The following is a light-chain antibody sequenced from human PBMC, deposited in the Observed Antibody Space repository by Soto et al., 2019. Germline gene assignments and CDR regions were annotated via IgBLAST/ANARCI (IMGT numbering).Light chain of an antibody. V-gene: IGKV3D-11*02. Sequence: ENVLTQSPATLSLSPGEGATLSCRASQSINTYLAWYQQKPGQAPRLLIYDASNRATGIPARFSGSGSGTNFTLTISSLEPEDFAVYYCQQRRSWHLTFGQGTRLDIK. CDR2: DAS. CDR1: QSINTY. J-gene: IGKJ5*01. CDR3: QQRRSWHLT.